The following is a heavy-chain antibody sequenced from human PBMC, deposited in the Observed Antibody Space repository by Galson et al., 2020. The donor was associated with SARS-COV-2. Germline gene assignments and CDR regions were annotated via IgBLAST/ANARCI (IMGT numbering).Heavy chain of an antibody. CDR3: AKGLRPSSHYYDISGYGAFDI. CDR1: GFTFDDYA. Sequence: GGSLRLSCAASGFTFDDYAMHWVRQAPGKGLEWVSGISWTSGSIGYADSVKGRFTISRDNAKNSLYLQMNSLRAEDTALYYCAKGLRPSSHYYDISGYGAFDIWGQGTMGTVSS. CDR2: ISWTSGSI. V-gene: IGHV3-9*01. J-gene: IGHJ3*02. D-gene: IGHD3-22*01.